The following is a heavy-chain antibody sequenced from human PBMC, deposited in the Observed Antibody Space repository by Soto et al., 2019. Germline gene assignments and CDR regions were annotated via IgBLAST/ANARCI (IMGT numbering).Heavy chain of an antibody. CDR3: ARTDSGGYYFVY. CDR2: IYSSGTT. V-gene: IGHV4-31*03. Sequence: QVQLQESGPGLVKPSQTLSLTCTVSGDFISSGGYYWSWIRQLPGKGLEWIGYIYSSGTTYYNPSLKSRITISVDTSKNQFSLNLSSVTAADTAVYYCARTDSGGYYFVYWGQGTLVTAFS. D-gene: IGHD3-22*01. J-gene: IGHJ4*02. CDR1: GDFISSGGYY.